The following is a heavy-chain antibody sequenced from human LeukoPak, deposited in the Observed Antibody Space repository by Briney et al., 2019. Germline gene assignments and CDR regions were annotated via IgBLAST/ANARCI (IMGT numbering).Heavy chain of an antibody. CDR1: GFTFSNYA. J-gene: IGHJ6*04. CDR2: ISGIGGST. D-gene: IGHD6-13*01. CDR3: TKAARIAGPSYYYYGMDV. Sequence: GGSLRLSCAASGFTFSNYAMSWVRQAPGKGLEWLSAISGIGGSTYYAGSVTGRFTISRDNSNNTLDLQMTSLRADDTAVYYCTKAARIAGPSYYYYGMDVWGKGTTVTVST. V-gene: IGHV3-23*01.